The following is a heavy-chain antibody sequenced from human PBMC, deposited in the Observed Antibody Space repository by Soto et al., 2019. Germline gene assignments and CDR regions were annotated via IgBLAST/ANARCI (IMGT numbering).Heavy chain of an antibody. V-gene: IGHV3-53*01. Sequence: GGSLRLSCAASGFTVSNNYMSWVRQAPGKGLEWVSFIYSGGTTYYADSVKGRFTISRDNSKNTLYLQMNTLRAEDTALYYCASGYSYGPLDYWGQGTPVTV. CDR1: GFTVSNNY. CDR3: ASGYSYGPLDY. D-gene: IGHD5-18*01. J-gene: IGHJ4*02. CDR2: IYSGGTT.